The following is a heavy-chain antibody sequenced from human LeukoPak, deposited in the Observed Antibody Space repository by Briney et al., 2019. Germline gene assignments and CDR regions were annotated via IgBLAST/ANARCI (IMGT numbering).Heavy chain of an antibody. Sequence: GGSLRLSCVVSGFTFSSISMSWVRQAPGKGPEWVANIDQGGSERNYVDSVKGRFTISRDNAKNSLYLQMNTLRAEDTAVYYCVSGPRREYVFDYWGQGTLVTVSS. J-gene: IGHJ4*02. CDR3: VSGPRREYVFDY. D-gene: IGHD3-10*01. CDR2: IDQGGSER. V-gene: IGHV3-7*01. CDR1: GFTFSSIS.